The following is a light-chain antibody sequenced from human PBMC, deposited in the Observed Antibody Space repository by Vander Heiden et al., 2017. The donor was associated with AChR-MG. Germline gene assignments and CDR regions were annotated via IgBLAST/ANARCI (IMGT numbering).Light chain of an antibody. V-gene: IGKV3D-15*01. CDR3: QQYNSWPLT. CDR2: GAS. CDR1: QGVSSK. Sequence: EIVMTQSPATLSVSPGERATLSCRASQGVSSKLAWYQQTPGQAPRLLIYGASSRATGIPARFSGRGSGTEFTLTISSLQSEDFAVYYCQQYNSWPLTFGPGTKVEFK. J-gene: IGKJ1*01.